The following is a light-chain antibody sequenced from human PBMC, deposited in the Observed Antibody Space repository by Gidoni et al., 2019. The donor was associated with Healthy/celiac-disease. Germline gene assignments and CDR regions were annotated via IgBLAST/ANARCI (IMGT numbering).Light chain of an antibody. Sequence: DIVMTQSPLFLPVTPGEPASISCRSSQSLLHSNGYNYFDWYLQKPGQSPQLLIYLGSNRASGVPDRFSGSGSGTDFTLKISRVEAEDVGVYYCMQALQTPFTFGPGTKVDIK. CDR1: QSLLHSNGYNY. CDR2: LGS. CDR3: MQALQTPFT. J-gene: IGKJ3*01. V-gene: IGKV2-28*01.